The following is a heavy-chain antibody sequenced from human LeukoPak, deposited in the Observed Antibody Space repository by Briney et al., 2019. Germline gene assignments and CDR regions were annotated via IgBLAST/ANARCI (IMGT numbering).Heavy chain of an antibody. J-gene: IGHJ4*02. D-gene: IGHD2-15*01. CDR3: ARGAGDCSGGRCPRGLFDY. V-gene: IGHV4-38-2*02. CDR2: IYHSGST. Sequence: SETLSLTCTVSGYSISSGYYWGWIRQPPGKGLEWIGSIYHSGSTYYDPSLKSRVTISVDTSKNQFSLKLSSVTAADTAVYYCARGAGDCSGGRCPRGLFDYWGQGTLVTVSS. CDR1: GYSISSGYY.